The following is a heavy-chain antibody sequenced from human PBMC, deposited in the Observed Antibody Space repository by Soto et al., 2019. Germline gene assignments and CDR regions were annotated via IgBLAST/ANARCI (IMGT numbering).Heavy chain of an antibody. CDR2: IYSNGVT. CDR3: AIHPNVPKILRGLDF. Sequence: QVLLQESGPGVVNPSETLSLTCTVSGGSISGYYWSLIRQSPGKGLEWVGYIYSNGVTRSKPSLPVRVPMSADVSGHFLSLRLRSVTAAETANYFCAIHPNVPKILRGLDFWGQGKLVTVSP. V-gene: IGHV4-59*08. D-gene: IGHD2-15*01. J-gene: IGHJ4*02. CDR1: GGSISGYY.